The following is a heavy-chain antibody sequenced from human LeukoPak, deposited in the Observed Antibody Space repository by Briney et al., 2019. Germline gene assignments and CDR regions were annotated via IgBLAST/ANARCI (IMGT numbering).Heavy chain of an antibody. V-gene: IGHV1-18*01. CDR3: VRGILSDDTLTGP. CDR1: GYTFSSYG. Sequence: ASVKVSCKTSGYTFSSYGINWVRQAPGQGLEWMGWISTYNGDTKYAQKLQGRVTMTTDTSTSTAHMELRSLKSDDTAVYYCVRGILSDDTLTGPWGQGTLVTVSS. CDR2: ISTYNGDT. J-gene: IGHJ5*02. D-gene: IGHD3-9*01.